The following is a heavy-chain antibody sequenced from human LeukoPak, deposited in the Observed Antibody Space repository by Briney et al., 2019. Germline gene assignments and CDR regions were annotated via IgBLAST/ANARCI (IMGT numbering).Heavy chain of an antibody. Sequence: GGSLRLSCAASGFAFGIYWMTWVRQAPGKGLEWVANIYKDGSIKQYVAVVRRRFTFARDKAKNSLYLQMNSRRADDTAVYYCVSLRVSTVRDSFDLGDKGTMVTVSS. CDR1: GFAFGIYW. J-gene: IGHJ3*01. CDR2: IYKDGSIK. V-gene: IGHV3-7*01. CDR3: VSLRVSTVRDSFDL. D-gene: IGHD3-10*01.